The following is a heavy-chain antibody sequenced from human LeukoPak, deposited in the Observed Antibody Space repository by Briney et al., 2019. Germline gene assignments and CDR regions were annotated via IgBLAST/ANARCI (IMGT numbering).Heavy chain of an antibody. CDR3: ARAPERWYSYGSYTYYYMDV. CDR2: IFYSGST. D-gene: IGHD5-18*01. V-gene: IGHV4-39*07. CDR1: SGSISTSNYY. Sequence: SETLSLTCTVSSGSISTSNYYWGWVRQPPGKALEWIGNIFYSGSTYYSPSLKSRVTISLDTSRNQFSLKLNSVTAADTAVYYCARAPERWYSYGSYTYYYMDVWGKGTTVTVSS. J-gene: IGHJ6*03.